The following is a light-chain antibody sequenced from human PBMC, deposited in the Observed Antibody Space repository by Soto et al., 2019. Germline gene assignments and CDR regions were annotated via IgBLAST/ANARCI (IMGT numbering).Light chain of an antibody. Sequence: QSALTQPPSASGSPGQSVTISCTGTSSDVGGHKYVSWYQQFPGKAPRLMIYEVSKRHSGVPDRFSGSKSGNTASLTVSGLQAEDEADYYCRSFGGSSNVVLFGGGTKLTVL. CDR1: SSDVGGHKY. CDR2: EVS. V-gene: IGLV2-8*01. J-gene: IGLJ2*01. CDR3: RSFGGSSNVVL.